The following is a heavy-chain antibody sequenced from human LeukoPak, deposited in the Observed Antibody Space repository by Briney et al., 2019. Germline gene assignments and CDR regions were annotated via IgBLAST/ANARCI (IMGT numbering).Heavy chain of an antibody. J-gene: IGHJ6*03. D-gene: IGHD5-12*01. V-gene: IGHV3-11*04. Sequence: GGSLRLSCAASGFTFSDYYMSWIRQAPGKGLEWVSYISSSSSTIYYADSVKGRFTISRDNAKNSLYLQMNSLRAEDTAVYYCAKGGYDPGYYYMDVWGKGTTVTVSS. CDR1: GFTFSDYY. CDR3: AKGGYDPGYYYMDV. CDR2: ISSSSSTI.